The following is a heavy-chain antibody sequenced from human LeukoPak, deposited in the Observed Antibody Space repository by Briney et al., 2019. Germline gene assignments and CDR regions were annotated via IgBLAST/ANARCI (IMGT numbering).Heavy chain of an antibody. CDR3: ARQPKYYGDYYFDY. J-gene: IGHJ4*02. Sequence: SETLSLTCTVSGGSISSYYWSWLRQPPGKGLEWMGYIYYSGSTNYNPSLKSRVTISVDTSKNQLSLKLSSVTAADTAVYYCARQPKYYGDYYFDYWGQGTLVTVSS. D-gene: IGHD4-17*01. V-gene: IGHV4-59*08. CDR1: GGSISSYY. CDR2: IYYSGST.